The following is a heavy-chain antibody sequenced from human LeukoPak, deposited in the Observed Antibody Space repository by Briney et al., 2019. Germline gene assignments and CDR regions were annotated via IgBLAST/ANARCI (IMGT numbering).Heavy chain of an antibody. Sequence: AGGSLRLSCAASGFTFSSYSMNWVRQAPGKGLVWVSRINSGGSSTSYADSVKGRFTISRDNAKNTLYLQMNSLRAEDTAMYYCARDGSPSYSSGWYWYFDLWGRGTLVTVSS. V-gene: IGHV3-74*01. CDR1: GFTFSSYS. D-gene: IGHD6-19*01. CDR3: ARDGSPSYSSGWYWYFDL. CDR2: INSGGSST. J-gene: IGHJ2*01.